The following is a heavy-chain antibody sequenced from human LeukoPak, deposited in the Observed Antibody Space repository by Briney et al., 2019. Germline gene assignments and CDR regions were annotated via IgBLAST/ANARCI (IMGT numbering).Heavy chain of an antibody. D-gene: IGHD6-19*01. CDR3: ARDVLTSGWYEFDY. Sequence: PGGSLRLSCAASGFTFINYWMSWVRQAPGKGLEWVANIQQDGREKYYVDSVKGRFTISRDNAKNSLYLQMNSLRVEDTALYYCARDVLTSGWYEFDYWGQGTLVTVSS. V-gene: IGHV3-7*01. CDR2: IQQDGREK. CDR1: GFTFINYW. J-gene: IGHJ4*02.